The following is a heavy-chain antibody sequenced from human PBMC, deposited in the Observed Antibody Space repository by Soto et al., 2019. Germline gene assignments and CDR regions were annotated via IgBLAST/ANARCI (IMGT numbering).Heavy chain of an antibody. J-gene: IGHJ3*02. CDR3: AADRYCSSNTCPGAFDI. D-gene: IGHD2-2*01. CDR1: GFTFTYVW. Sequence: EVQLVESGGDSVKPGGSLRLSCAASGFTFTYVWMTWVRQAPGKGLECVGRIKRKSDCDTTDYAAPVKGRVTISRDDSKNTLYLEMNSLKTDDTAVYYCAADRYCSSNTCPGAFDIWGQGTMVRVSA. V-gene: IGHV3-15*01. CDR2: IKRKSDCDTT.